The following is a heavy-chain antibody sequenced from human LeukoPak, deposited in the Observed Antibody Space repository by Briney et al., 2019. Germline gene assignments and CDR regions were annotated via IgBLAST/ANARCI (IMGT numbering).Heavy chain of an antibody. CDR3: ARDQEYYDFWSGYLTYYGMDV. CDR1: GFTFSSYS. V-gene: IGHV3-48*04. Sequence: PGGSLRLSCAASGFTFSSYSMSWIRQASGKGLEWVSYISSSGSTIYYADSVKGRFTISRDNAKNSLYLQMNSLRAEDTAVYYCARDQEYYDFWSGYLTYYGMDVWGQGTTVTVSS. J-gene: IGHJ6*02. D-gene: IGHD3-3*01. CDR2: ISSSGSTI.